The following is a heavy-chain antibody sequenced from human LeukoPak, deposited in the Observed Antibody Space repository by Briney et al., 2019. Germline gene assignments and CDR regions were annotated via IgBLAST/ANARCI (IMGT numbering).Heavy chain of an antibody. J-gene: IGHJ4*02. CDR3: ARLSGYFPFFDY. V-gene: IGHV4-39*07. D-gene: IGHD3-22*01. Sequence: SETLSLTCTVSGGSISNSSYYWGWIRLPPGRGLEWVASIYSSGNTYYNPSLKSRATISSDTSKNLLSLKLSSVTAADTAVYYCARLSGYFPFFDYWGQGTLVTVSS. CDR1: GGSISNSSYY. CDR2: IYSSGNT.